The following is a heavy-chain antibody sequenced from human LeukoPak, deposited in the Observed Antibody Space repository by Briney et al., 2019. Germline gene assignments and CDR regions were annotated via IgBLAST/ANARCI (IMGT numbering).Heavy chain of an antibody. CDR3: ARDRREQLVLHYYYGMDV. Sequence: GASVKVSCKASGGTFSSYAISWVRQAPGQGLEWMGGIIPIFGTANYAQKFQGRVTITADESTSTAYMELSSLRSEDTAVYYCARDRREQLVLHYYYGMDVWGQGTTVTVSS. CDR2: IIPIFGTA. J-gene: IGHJ6*02. D-gene: IGHD6-6*01. V-gene: IGHV1-69*01. CDR1: GGTFSSYA.